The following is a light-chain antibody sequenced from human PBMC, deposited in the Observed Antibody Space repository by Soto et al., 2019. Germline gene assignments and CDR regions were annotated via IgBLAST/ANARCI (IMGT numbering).Light chain of an antibody. V-gene: IGKV1-5*01. J-gene: IGKJ1*01. Sequence: GDRVTITCRASQRISSWLAWYQQKPGKAPKLLIYDASSLESGVPSRFSGSGSGTEFTLTISSLQPDDFATYYCQQYTPWTFGQGTKVEIK. CDR1: QRISSW. CDR2: DAS. CDR3: QQYTPWT.